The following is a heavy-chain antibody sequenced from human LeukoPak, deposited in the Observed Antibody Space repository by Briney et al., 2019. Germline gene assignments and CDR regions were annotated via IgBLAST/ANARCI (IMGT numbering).Heavy chain of an antibody. D-gene: IGHD1-26*01. V-gene: IGHV4-39*01. CDR2: IYFSGST. CDR1: GGSISSSSYF. CDR3: ARQGTVGSYYFDY. J-gene: IGHJ4*02. Sequence: SETLSLTCTVSGGSISSSSYFWGWIRQPPGKGLEWIGNIYFSGSTYYNPSLKSRVIISVDTSKNHFSLNLSSVTAANTAVYYCARQGTVGSYYFDYWGQGTLVTVSS.